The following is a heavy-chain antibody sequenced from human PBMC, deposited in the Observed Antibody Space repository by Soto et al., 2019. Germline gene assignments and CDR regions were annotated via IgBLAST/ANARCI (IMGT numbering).Heavy chain of an antibody. J-gene: IGHJ3*02. D-gene: IGHD2-15*01. CDR1: GFTFSSYA. CDR2: ISSNGGST. CDR3: VKDIVVVVAAHHDAFDI. Sequence: GGSLRLSCSASGFTFSSYAMHWVRQAPGKGLEYVSAISSNGGSTYYADSVKGRFTISRDNSKNTLYLQMSSLRAEDTAVYYCVKDIVVVVAAHHDAFDIWGQGTMVTVSS. V-gene: IGHV3-64D*08.